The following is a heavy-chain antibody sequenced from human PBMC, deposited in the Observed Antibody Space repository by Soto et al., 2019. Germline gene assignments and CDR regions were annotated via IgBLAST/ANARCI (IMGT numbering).Heavy chain of an antibody. D-gene: IGHD2-2*03. CDR3: ARGRDGSHQEYFEY. V-gene: IGHV4-34*01. CDR1: VWSFIGDY. Sequence: SETRSLACSVYVWSFIGDYWGWIRQPPGKWLEWIGEINHSGSTNYNPCLKSRVTISVDTSKNQFSLKLSSVTAAYTAVYYCARGRDGSHQEYFEYWGQGNLVHVSS. J-gene: IGHJ4*02. CDR2: INHSGST.